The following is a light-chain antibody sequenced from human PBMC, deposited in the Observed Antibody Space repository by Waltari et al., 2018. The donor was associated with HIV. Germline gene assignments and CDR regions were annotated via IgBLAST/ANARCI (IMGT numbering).Light chain of an antibody. CDR3: SSYTTSSTGV. J-gene: IGLJ1*01. CDR1: SRDVCGSNY. CDR2: EVR. Sequence: QSALTQPASVSGSPGQSITISCTGTSRDVCGSNYVSWYQPHPGKAPKVMIYEVRNRTSCVSRRFSGSKSGNTASLIISGLQAEDEADYYCSSYTTSSTGVFGTGTKVTVL. V-gene: IGLV2-14*01.